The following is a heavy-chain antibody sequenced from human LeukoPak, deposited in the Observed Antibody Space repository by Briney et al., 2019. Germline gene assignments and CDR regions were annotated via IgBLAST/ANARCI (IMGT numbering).Heavy chain of an antibody. D-gene: IGHD3-3*01. V-gene: IGHV3-66*01. Sequence: GGSLRLSCAASGFTVSSNYMSWVRQAPGKGLEWVSVIYSGGSTYYADSVKGRFTISRDNSKNTLYLQMNSLRAEDTAVYYCARDLLEWYFDYWGQGTLVTVSS. CDR1: GFTVSSNY. J-gene: IGHJ4*02. CDR3: ARDLLEWYFDY. CDR2: IYSGGST.